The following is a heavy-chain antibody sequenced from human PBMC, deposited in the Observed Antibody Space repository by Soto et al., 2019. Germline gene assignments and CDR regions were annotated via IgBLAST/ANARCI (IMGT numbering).Heavy chain of an antibody. J-gene: IGHJ6*02. D-gene: IGHD6-19*01. Sequence: EMQLLESGGGLVQPGGSLRLSCTASGFTFSNYAMTWVRQAPGKGLNWVSTINNVGYIYDADSVKGRFTISRDDARNTLYLQMNSLRVEDTAVYYCAIRGAGSDRYNYGMDVRGQGTTVIVSS. V-gene: IGHV3-23*01. CDR3: AIRGAGSDRYNYGMDV. CDR1: GFTFSNYA. CDR2: INNVGYI.